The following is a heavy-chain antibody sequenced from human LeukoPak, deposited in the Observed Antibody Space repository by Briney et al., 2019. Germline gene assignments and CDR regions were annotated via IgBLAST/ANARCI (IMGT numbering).Heavy chain of an antibody. CDR3: ARSYSYGDAFDI. J-gene: IGHJ3*02. Sequence: SETLSLTCAVYGGSFSGYYWSWIRQPPGKGLEWIGEINHSGSTNYNPSLKSRVTISVDTFKNQFSLKLSSVTAADTAVYYCARSYSYGDAFDIWGQGTMVTVSS. CDR2: INHSGST. D-gene: IGHD5-18*01. V-gene: IGHV4-34*01. CDR1: GGSFSGYY.